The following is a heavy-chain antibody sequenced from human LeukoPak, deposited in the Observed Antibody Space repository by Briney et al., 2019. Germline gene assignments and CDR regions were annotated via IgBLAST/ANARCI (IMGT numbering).Heavy chain of an antibody. Sequence: GSLRLSCAASGFTFSSYSMDWVRQAPGKGLEWVSSISGRGANTHYADSVKGRFTISGDYSKNTLNLQMNSLRAEDTAVYYCAKSGRVFDTSGYYWFPNWGQGILVTVSS. J-gene: IGHJ4*02. CDR2: ISGRGANT. D-gene: IGHD3-22*01. V-gene: IGHV3-23*01. CDR1: GFTFSSYS. CDR3: AKSGRVFDTSGYYWFPN.